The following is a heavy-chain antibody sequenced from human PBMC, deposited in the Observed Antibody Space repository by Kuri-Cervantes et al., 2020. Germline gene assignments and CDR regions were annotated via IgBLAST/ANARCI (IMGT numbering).Heavy chain of an antibody. Sequence: GESLKISCAASGFTFSSYGMHWVRQAPGKGLEWVAVISYDGSNKYYADSVKGRFTISRDNSKNTLYLQMNSLRAEDTAVYYCARDRSTMILSPADPWGQGTLVTVSS. CDR2: ISYDGSNK. CDR3: ARDRSTMILSPADP. J-gene: IGHJ5*02. CDR1: GFTFSSYG. V-gene: IGHV3-30*03. D-gene: IGHD3-22*01.